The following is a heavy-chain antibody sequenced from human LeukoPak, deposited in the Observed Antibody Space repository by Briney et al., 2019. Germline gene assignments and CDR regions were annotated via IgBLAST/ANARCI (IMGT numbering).Heavy chain of an antibody. V-gene: IGHV3-74*01. J-gene: IGHJ4*02. Sequence: GGSLRLSCTASGFSFSGHWMHWARQLPGKGLVWVSRISPTGSTTSYADSVKGRFAISKDNAKNSLYLQMNNLRAEDTAMYYCARDADGYEDWGQGTLVIVSS. D-gene: IGHD5-24*01. CDR3: ARDADGYED. CDR1: GFSFSGHW. CDR2: ISPTGSTT.